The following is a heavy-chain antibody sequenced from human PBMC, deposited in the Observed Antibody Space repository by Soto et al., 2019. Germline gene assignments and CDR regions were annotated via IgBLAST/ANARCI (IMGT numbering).Heavy chain of an antibody. CDR2: IYKSATT. CDR3: ARGRYCLTGRCFPNWFDS. V-gene: IGHV4-30-4*01. D-gene: IGHD7-27*01. J-gene: IGHJ5*01. Sequence: SETLSLTCSVSGDSISNLDYFWAWIRQPPGQALEYIGYIYKSATTYYNPSFESRVAISVDTSKSQFSLNVTSVTAADTAVYFCARGRYCLTGRCFPNWFDSWGQGALVTVSA. CDR1: GDSISNLDYF.